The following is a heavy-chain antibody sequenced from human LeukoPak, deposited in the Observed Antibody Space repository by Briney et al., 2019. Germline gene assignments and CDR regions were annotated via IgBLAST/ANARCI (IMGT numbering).Heavy chain of an antibody. D-gene: IGHD5-12*01. CDR2: INPSGGST. J-gene: IGHJ4*02. Sequence: GASVKVSCKAFGYTFTSNYMHWVRQAPGQGLEWMGIINPSGGSTSYAQKFQGRVTMTRDMSTSTVYMELSSLRSEDTAVYYCARQGGSGYDGYYFDYWGQGTLVTVSS. CDR3: ARQGGSGYDGYYFDY. CDR1: GYTFTSNY. V-gene: IGHV1-46*01.